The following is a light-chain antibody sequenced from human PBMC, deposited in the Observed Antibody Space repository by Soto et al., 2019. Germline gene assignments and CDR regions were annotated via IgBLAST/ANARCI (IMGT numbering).Light chain of an antibody. CDR1: QGISSW. Sequence: DLQMTQSPSSVSASVGDRVTITCRASQGISSWLAWYQHKPGKDPKLLIYAASSLQSGVPSRFSDSGSGTEFTLTINSLQPEHFPTYYSQQANTFPWTFGQGTMVEIK. V-gene: IGKV1-12*01. J-gene: IGKJ1*01. CDR2: AAS. CDR3: QQANTFPWT.